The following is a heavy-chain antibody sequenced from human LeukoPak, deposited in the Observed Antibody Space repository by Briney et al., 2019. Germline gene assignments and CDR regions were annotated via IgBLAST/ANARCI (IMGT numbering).Heavy chain of an antibody. V-gene: IGHV4-61*02. J-gene: IGHJ3*02. CDR1: GGSINSGSYY. CDR3: ARGGVRAVAGNKADAFDI. CDR2: ISTSGST. Sequence: SETLSLTCTVSGGSINSGSYYWSWIRQPAGKGLEWIGRISTSGSTNYNPSLKRRVTMSVDKSKNQFSLKLSSVTAADTAVYYCARGGVRAVAGNKADAFDIWGQGTMVTVSS. D-gene: IGHD6-19*01.